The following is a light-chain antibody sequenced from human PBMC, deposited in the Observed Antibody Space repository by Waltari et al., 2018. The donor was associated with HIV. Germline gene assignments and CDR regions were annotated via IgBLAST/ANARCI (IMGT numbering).Light chain of an antibody. CDR1: QSVRSS. CDR3: QQRRNWPLT. J-gene: IGKJ4*01. V-gene: IGKV3-11*01. Sequence: EIVLTQSPDTLSLSPGERATLSCWASQSVRSSLAWYQQKPGQPPRLLIYGASNRATCIPARFSGSGSGTDFTLTISSLEPEDFAVYYCQQRRNWPLTFGGGTKVEIK. CDR2: GAS.